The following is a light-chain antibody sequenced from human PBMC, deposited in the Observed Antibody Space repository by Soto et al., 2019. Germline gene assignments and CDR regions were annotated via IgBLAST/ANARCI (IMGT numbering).Light chain of an antibody. CDR3: QSYDSGLSGSWV. CDR2: DDD. Sequence: QSVLTQPPSVSGAPGQCVTISCTGSSSNIGAGYAVHWYQQLPVTAHKLIIYDDDNRPSGVPARFSGSKSGTSASLAITGLQAEDEDDYYCQSYDSGLSGSWVFGEGTKLTVL. J-gene: IGLJ3*02. CDR1: SSNIGAGYA. V-gene: IGLV1-40*01.